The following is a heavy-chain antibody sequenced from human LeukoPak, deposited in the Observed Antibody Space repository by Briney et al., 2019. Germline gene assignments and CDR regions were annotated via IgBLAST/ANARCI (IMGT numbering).Heavy chain of an antibody. V-gene: IGHV3-15*01. CDR2: IRSKAVGGTT. J-gene: IGHJ4*02. Sequence: GVSLRLSCAASGFIFTDAWMTWVRQAPGKGLEWVGRIRSKAVGGTTDYAAPLKGRFTVSRDDSKNTFYLEMNSLKTEDTAVYYCTTDRGISGTTDLDYWGQGTLVTVSS. CDR1: GFIFTDAW. CDR3: TTDRGISGTTDLDY. D-gene: IGHD1-20*01.